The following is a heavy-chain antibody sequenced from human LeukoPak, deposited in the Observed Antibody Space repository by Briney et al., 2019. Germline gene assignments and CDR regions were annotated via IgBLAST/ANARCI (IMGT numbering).Heavy chain of an antibody. CDR3: ARGPQVYIVGATLEFDY. CDR1: GGSFSGYY. J-gene: IGHJ4*02. V-gene: IGHV4-34*01. D-gene: IGHD1-26*01. Sequence: SETLSLTCAVYGGSFSGYYWSWLRQPPGKGLEWIGEINHSGSTNYNPSLKSRVTISVDTSKNQFSLKLSSVTAADTAVYYCARGPQVYIVGATLEFDYWGQGTLVTVSS. CDR2: INHSGST.